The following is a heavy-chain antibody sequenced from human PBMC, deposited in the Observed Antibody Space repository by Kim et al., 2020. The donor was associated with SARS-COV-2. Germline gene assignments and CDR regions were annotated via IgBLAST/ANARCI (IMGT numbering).Heavy chain of an antibody. J-gene: IGHJ5*02. D-gene: IGHD3-3*01. CDR3: ARVDFWSAYPQYKWFDP. CDR2: ISDSSSYR. Sequence: GGSLRLSCAASGFPFSSYSMIWVRQASGEGLEWVSSISDSSSYRYYADSVKGRFTISRDNAKNSLYLQMNSLRGEDTALYYCARVDFWSAYPQYKWFDPWGQGTLVTVSS. CDR1: GFPFSSYS. V-gene: IGHV3-21*01.